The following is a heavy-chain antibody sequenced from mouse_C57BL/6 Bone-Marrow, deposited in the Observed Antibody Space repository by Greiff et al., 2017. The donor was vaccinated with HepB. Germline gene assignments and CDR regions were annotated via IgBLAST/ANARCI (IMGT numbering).Heavy chain of an antibody. D-gene: IGHD1-1*01. V-gene: IGHV1-50*01. CDR3: ARRDYYGSSFDY. Sequence: QVHVRQSGAELVKPGASVKLSCKASGYTFTSYWMQWVKQRPGQGLEWIGEIDPSDSYTNYNQKFKGKATLTVDTSSSTAYMQLSSLTSEDSAVYYCARRDYYGSSFDYWGQGTTLTVSS. J-gene: IGHJ2*01. CDR1: GYTFTSYW. CDR2: IDPSDSYT.